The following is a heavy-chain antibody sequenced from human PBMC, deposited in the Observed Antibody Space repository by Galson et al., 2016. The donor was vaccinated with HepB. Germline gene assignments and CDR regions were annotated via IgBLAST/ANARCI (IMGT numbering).Heavy chain of an antibody. J-gene: IGHJ4*02. D-gene: IGHD3-3*01. CDR1: GGSMSNYC. CDR2: IYYSGSI. Sequence: SETLSLTCSVSGGSMSNYCWSWFRQPPGKGLEWIGYIYYSGSINYNPSLKSRVTISLDTSKNQFSLKLSSVTAADAAVYYCARLSYYDFWSIDYWGQGTLVTVSS. CDR3: ARLSYYDFWSIDY. V-gene: IGHV4-59*01.